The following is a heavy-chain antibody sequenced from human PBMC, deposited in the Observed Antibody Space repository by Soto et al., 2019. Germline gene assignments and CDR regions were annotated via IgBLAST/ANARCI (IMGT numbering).Heavy chain of an antibody. Sequence: SVKVSCKASGGTFSSYAISWVRQAPGQGLEWMGGIIPIFGTANYAQKFQGRVTITADKSTSTAYMELSSLRSEDTAVYYCARSQQLVRAWFDPWGQGTLVTVSS. CDR1: GGTFSSYA. CDR2: IIPIFGTA. D-gene: IGHD6-6*01. CDR3: ARSQQLVRAWFDP. V-gene: IGHV1-69*06. J-gene: IGHJ5*02.